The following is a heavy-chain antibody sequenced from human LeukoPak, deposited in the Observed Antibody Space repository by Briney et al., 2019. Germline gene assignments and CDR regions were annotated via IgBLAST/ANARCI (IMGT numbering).Heavy chain of an antibody. CDR1: GFTFSSSD. CDR3: AKAPTGTLRSHMVRGHGGDWFDP. D-gene: IGHD3-10*01. CDR2: ISYDGSNK. V-gene: IGHV3-30*18. Sequence: PGGSLRLSCAASGFTFSSSDIHWVRQAPGKGLEWVAVISYDGSNKYYVDSVKGRFTIFRDNSKNTVYLQMNSLRTEDTAVYYCAKAPTGTLRSHMVRGHGGDWFDPWGQGTLVTVSS. J-gene: IGHJ5*02.